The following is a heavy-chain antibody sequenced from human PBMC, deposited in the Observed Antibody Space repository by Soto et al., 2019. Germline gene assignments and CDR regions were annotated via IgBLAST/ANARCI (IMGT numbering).Heavy chain of an antibody. V-gene: IGHV4-31*03. J-gene: IGHJ4*02. CDR1: GGSISSGGYY. CDR2: IYYSGST. D-gene: IGHD5-12*01. Sequence: QVQLQESGPGLVKPSQTLSLTCTVSGGSISSGGYYWSWIRQHPGKGLEWIGYIYYSGSTYYNPSLKGRGTISVDTSKSQVSLKLSSVTAADTAGYYGARGRMGYDYYFEYWGQGTLVTVSS. CDR3: ARGRMGYDYYFEY.